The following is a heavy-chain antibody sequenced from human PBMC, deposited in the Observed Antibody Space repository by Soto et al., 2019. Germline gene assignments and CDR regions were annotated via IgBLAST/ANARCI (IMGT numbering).Heavy chain of an antibody. CDR2: IYPGDSDT. Sequence: PGESLKISCRGSGYSFTSYWIGWVRQMPGKGLEWMGIIYPGDSDTRYSPSFQGQVTISADKSISTAYLQWSSLKASDTAMYYCARRNRKPQDFWSGYLRPRDYYYMEVWGKGTTVTVSS. J-gene: IGHJ6*03. D-gene: IGHD3-3*01. CDR3: ARRNRKPQDFWSGYLRPRDYYYMEV. CDR1: GYSFTSYW. V-gene: IGHV5-51*01.